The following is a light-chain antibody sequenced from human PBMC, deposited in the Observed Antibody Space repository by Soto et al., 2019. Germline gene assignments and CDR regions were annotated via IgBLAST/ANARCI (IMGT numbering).Light chain of an antibody. CDR3: QQYNNWPQT. CDR1: QSVRSN. CDR2: GAS. Sequence: VMTQSPATLSVSPGERVTLSCRASQSVRSNLAWYQQKPGQSPRLLIYGASTRATGIPARFSGSGSGTEFTLTISSLQSEDFAVYYCQQYNNWPQTFGQGTKVEIK. V-gene: IGKV3-15*01. J-gene: IGKJ1*01.